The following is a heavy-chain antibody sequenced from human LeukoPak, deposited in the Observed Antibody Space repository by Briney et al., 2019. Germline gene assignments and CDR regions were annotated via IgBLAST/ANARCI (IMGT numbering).Heavy chain of an antibody. CDR3: AREGGLTFDP. V-gene: IGHV3-21*01. CDR2: VSSSSSYI. Sequence: PGGSLRLSCAASGFTFSSYSMNWVRQAPGKGLEWVSSVSSSSSYIYYADSVKGRFTISRDNAKNSLYLQMNSLRAEDTAVYYCAREGGLTFDPWGQGTLVTVSS. D-gene: IGHD3-16*01. J-gene: IGHJ5*02. CDR1: GFTFSSYS.